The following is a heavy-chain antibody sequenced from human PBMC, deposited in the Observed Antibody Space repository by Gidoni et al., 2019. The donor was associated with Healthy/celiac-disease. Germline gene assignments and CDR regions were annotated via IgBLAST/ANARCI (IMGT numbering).Heavy chain of an antibody. V-gene: IGHV3-21*01. D-gene: IGHD1-26*01. CDR3: ARDSRVGALDY. Sequence: EVQLVESGGGLVKPGGSLRLSCAASGFTFSSYSMTWGRQAPGKGLELVSSISSSSSYIYYADSVKGRFTISRDNAKNSLYLQMNSLRAEDTAVYYCARDSRVGALDYWGQGTLVTVSS. CDR1: GFTFSSYS. CDR2: ISSSSSYI. J-gene: IGHJ4*02.